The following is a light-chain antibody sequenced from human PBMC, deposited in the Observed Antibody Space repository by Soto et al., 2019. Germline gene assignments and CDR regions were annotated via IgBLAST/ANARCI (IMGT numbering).Light chain of an antibody. CDR3: QQYNNWPIT. CDR1: QSVGSN. CDR2: GAS. V-gene: IGKV3-15*01. Sequence: EIVMTQSPATLSVSPGERATLSCRASQSVGSNLAWYHQKPGQAPSLLIYGASTRATGIPARFSGSGSGTECTLTISSLQSEDVAVYYCQQYNNWPITFGQGTRLEIK. J-gene: IGKJ5*01.